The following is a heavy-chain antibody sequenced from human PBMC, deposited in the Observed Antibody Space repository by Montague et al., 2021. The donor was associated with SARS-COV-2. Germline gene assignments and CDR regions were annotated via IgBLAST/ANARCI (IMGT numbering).Heavy chain of an antibody. V-gene: IGHV3-30-3*01. CDR1: GFTFSSYA. Sequence: SLRLSCAASGFTFSSYAMHWVRQAPGKGLEWVAVISYDGSNKYYADSVEGRFTISRDNSKNTLYLQMNSLRAEDTAVYYCARDPPYFDSGGFLDYWGQGTLVTVSS. CDR2: ISYDGSNK. J-gene: IGHJ4*02. D-gene: IGHD3-9*01. CDR3: ARDPPYFDSGGFLDY.